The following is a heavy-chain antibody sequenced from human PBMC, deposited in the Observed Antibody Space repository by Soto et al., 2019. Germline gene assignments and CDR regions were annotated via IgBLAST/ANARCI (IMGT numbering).Heavy chain of an antibody. V-gene: IGHV5-51*01. J-gene: IGHJ6*03. CDR3: ASRRGSGDNYYYYMDV. CDR2: IYPGDSDT. Sequence: GESLKISCKGSGYSFTSYWIGWVRQMPGKGLEWMGIIYPGDSDTRYSPSFQGQVTISADTSISTAYLQWSSLKASDTAMYYGASRRGSGDNYYYYMDVWGKGTTVTVSS. D-gene: IGHD3-16*01. CDR1: GYSFTSYW.